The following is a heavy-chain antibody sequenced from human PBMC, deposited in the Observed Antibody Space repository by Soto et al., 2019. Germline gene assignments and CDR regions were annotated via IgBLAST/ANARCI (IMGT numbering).Heavy chain of an antibody. V-gene: IGHV3-11*01. CDR1: GFTFSNYY. D-gene: IGHD6-19*01. CDR2: ISSTGRTI. CDR3: ARSYSSGWEFDY. J-gene: IGHJ4*02. Sequence: SLRLSCGASGFTFSNYYMSWIRQAPGKGLEWVSYISSTGRTIYYADSVKGRFTVSRDNAQNSLSLKLNSLRVEDTAVYYCARSYSSGWEFDYWGQGTQVTVSS.